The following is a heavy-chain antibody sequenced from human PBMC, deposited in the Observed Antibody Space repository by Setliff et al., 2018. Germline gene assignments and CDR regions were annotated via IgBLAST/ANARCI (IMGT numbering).Heavy chain of an antibody. J-gene: IGHJ4*02. Sequence: GGSLRLSCAASGFTFSDYYMTWIRQAPGKGLEWVSYISRGGNTIYYADSVKGRFTISRDNAKNSLYLQMNSLRAEDTAVYSCARARGYSYGPFDYWGQGTLVTVSS. CDR1: GFTFSDYY. V-gene: IGHV3-11*04. CDR2: ISRGGNTI. D-gene: IGHD5-18*01. CDR3: ARARGYSYGPFDY.